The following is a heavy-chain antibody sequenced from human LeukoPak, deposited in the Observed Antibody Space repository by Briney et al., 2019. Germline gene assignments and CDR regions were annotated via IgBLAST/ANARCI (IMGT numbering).Heavy chain of an antibody. J-gene: IGHJ6*02. D-gene: IGHD3-3*01. V-gene: IGHV4-4*07. CDR1: GGSISSYY. CDR2: MNIYWST. CDR3: ARLTIFGVVDGMDV. Sequence: SETLSLTCTVSGGSISSYYWSWIRQPAGKGLEWIGRMNIYWSTKYNPSLKSRVTMSVDTSKNQFSLNLTSVTAADTAVYYCARLTIFGVVDGMDVWGQGTTGTLSS.